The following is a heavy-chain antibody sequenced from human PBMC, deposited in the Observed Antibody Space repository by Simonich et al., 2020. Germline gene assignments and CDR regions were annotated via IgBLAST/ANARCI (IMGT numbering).Heavy chain of an antibody. CDR1: GFTFSSYA. Sequence: GVGLVQPGGSLRLSCAASGFTFSSYAMIWVRRAPGEGVEWVSAISGSGGSTYYEDSVKGRVTISRDNSKNTLYLQMNSLRAEDTAVYYCAKDLGERITMIVVVIDAFDIWGQGTMVTVSS. D-gene: IGHD3-22*01. CDR2: ISGSGGST. CDR3: AKDLGERITMIVVVIDAFDI. V-gene: IGHV3-23*01. J-gene: IGHJ3*02.